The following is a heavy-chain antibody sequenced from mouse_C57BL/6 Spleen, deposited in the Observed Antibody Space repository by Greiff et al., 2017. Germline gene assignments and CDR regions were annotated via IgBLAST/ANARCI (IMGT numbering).Heavy chain of an antibody. D-gene: IGHD1-1*02. CDR2: ISNGGGST. J-gene: IGHJ2*01. CDR1: GFTFSDYY. Sequence: EVKLEESGGGLVQPGGSLKLSCAASGFTFSDYYMYWVRQTPEKRLEWVAYISNGGGSTYYPDTVKGRFTISRDNAKNTLYLQMSRLKSEDTSMYYCARHELSKGGLDYWGQGTTLTVSS. V-gene: IGHV5-12*01. CDR3: ARHELSKGGLDY.